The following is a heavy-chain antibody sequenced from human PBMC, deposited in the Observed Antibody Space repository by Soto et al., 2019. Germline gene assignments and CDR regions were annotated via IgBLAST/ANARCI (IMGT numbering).Heavy chain of an antibody. D-gene: IGHD3-10*01. CDR1: GFTFSSYE. CDR3: ARDNYYGSGSYGSFGY. J-gene: IGHJ4*02. V-gene: IGHV3-48*03. CDR2: ISSSGSTI. Sequence: EVQLVESGGGLVQPGGSLRLSCAASGFTFSSYEMNWVRQAPGKGLEWVSYISSSGSTIYYADSVKGRFTISRDNAKNSLYLQMNSLGAVDTAVYYCARDNYYGSGSYGSFGYWGQGTLVTVSS.